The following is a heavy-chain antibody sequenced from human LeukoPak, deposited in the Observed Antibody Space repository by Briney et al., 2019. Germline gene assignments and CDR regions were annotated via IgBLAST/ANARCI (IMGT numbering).Heavy chain of an antibody. J-gene: IGHJ4*02. Sequence: SETLSLTCAVYGGSFSGYYWSWIRQPPGKGLEWIGEINHSGSTNYNPSLKSRVTISVDMSKNQFSLKLSSVTAADTAVYYCARGGRTKIIDYWGQGTLVTVSS. V-gene: IGHV4-34*01. CDR3: ARGGRTKIIDY. CDR1: GGSFSGYY. CDR2: INHSGST.